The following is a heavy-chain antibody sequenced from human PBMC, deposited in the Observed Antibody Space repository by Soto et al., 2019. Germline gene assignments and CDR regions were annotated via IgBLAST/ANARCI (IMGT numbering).Heavy chain of an antibody. V-gene: IGHV1-69*06. CDR2: IIPIFGTA. J-gene: IGHJ6*02. D-gene: IGHD3-10*01. CDR1: GGTFSSYA. Sequence: GASVKVSCKASGGTFSSYAISWVRQAPGQGXEWMGGIIPIFGTANYAQKFQGRVTITADKSTSTAYMELSSLRSEDTAVYYCARDRPRGHYGSGSSNYYVMDVWGQGATDTVSS. CDR3: ARDRPRGHYGSGSSNYYVMDV.